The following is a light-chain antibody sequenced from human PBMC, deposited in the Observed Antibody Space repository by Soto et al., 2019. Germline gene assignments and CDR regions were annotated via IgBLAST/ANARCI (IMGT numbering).Light chain of an antibody. CDR3: QQYNTFWT. CDR1: QSISSW. V-gene: IGKV1-5*01. CDR2: DAS. J-gene: IGKJ1*01. Sequence: DIQMTQSPSTLSASVGDRVTITCRASQSISSWLAWYQQKPGKAPKLLIYDASSLESGVPSRVSGSGSGTEFTLTISSLQPDDFATYYCQQYNTFWTFGPGTKVDNK.